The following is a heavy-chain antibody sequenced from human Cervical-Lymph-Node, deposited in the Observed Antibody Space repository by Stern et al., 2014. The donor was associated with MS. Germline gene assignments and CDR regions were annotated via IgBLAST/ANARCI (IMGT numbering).Heavy chain of an antibody. J-gene: IGHJ4*02. CDR3: AKGGSGSYLD. CDR1: GFVFRRYA. Sequence: VPLVESGGGVVQPGRSLRLSCAASGFVFRRYALHGGRQAPGKGLEWVTLISYDGRDKYYTDSVKGRFTVSRDNSNNTVDLEMNSLRLEDTAVYYCAKGGSGSYLDWGQGSLVTVSS. D-gene: IGHD1-26*01. V-gene: IGHV3-30*04. CDR2: ISYDGRDK.